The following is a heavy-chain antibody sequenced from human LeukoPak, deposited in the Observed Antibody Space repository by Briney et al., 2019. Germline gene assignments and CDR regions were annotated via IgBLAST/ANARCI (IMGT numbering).Heavy chain of an antibody. CDR3: ARDRYCSSASCYGGDY. D-gene: IGHD2-2*01. J-gene: IGHJ4*02. V-gene: IGHV3-74*01. Sequence: PGGSLRLSCVASGFTFSSYWMHWVRQAPGKGLVWVSRIGTDGSSTSYADSVKGRFTISRDNAKNTLYLQMSSLRAEDTAVYYCARDRYCSSASCYGGDYWGQGTLVTVSS. CDR1: GFTFSSYW. CDR2: IGTDGSST.